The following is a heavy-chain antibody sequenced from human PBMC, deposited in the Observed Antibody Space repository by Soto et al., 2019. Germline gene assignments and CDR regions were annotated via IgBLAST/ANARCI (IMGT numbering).Heavy chain of an antibody. V-gene: IGHV1-18*01. J-gene: IGHJ4*02. D-gene: IGHD3-22*01. CDR3: AKHGGSAYYYTDFDY. CDR2: ISTYNGDT. Sequence: ASVKVSCKASGYTFTSYAMNWVRQAPGQGLEWMGWISTYNGDTNYAQTFQGRVTMTTDTSTSTVHMEVRSLRSDDTAVYYCAKHGGSAYYYTDFDYWGQGTLVTVSS. CDR1: GYTFTSYA.